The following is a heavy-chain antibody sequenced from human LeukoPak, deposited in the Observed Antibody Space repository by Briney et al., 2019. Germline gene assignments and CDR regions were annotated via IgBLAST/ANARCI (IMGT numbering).Heavy chain of an antibody. D-gene: IGHD6-6*01. Sequence: SETLSLTCAVYGGSFSGYYWSWIRQPPGKGLEWIGEINHSGSTNYNPSLKSRVTISVDTSKNQFSLKLSSVTAADTAVYYCARGPSIAARPRLGPWGQGTLVTVSS. J-gene: IGHJ5*02. CDR1: GGSFSGYY. V-gene: IGHV4-34*01. CDR2: INHSGST. CDR3: ARGPSIAARPRLGP.